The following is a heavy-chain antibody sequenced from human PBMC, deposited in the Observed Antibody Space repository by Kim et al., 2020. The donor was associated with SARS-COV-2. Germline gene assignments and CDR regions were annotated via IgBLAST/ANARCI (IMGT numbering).Heavy chain of an antibody. Sequence: GGSLRLSCAASGFTVSSNYMSWVRQAPGKGLEWVSVIYSGGSTYYADSVKGRFTISRDNSKNTLYLQMNSLRAEDTAVYYCARDRQVLRYFDWLSRLDYYYYYGMDVWGQGTTVTVSS. J-gene: IGHJ6*02. CDR1: GFTVSSNY. CDR2: IYSGGST. CDR3: ARDRQVLRYFDWLSRLDYYYYYGMDV. V-gene: IGHV3-53*01. D-gene: IGHD3-9*01.